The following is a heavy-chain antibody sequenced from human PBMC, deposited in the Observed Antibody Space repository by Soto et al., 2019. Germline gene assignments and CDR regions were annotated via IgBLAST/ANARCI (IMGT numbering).Heavy chain of an antibody. CDR1: GITSTTYA. Sequence: QVQLVQSGAEVKKPGASVKVSCKASGITSTTYAIHWVRQAPGQGLELMGWINTGNGNTSYSQRFLGRVSLTTDTSASTASMDLSSLTSEDTAVYYCARAISGYVTWGQGTLITVSS. CDR2: INTGNGNT. D-gene: IGHD5-12*01. CDR3: ARAISGYVT. V-gene: IGHV1-3*04. J-gene: IGHJ5*02.